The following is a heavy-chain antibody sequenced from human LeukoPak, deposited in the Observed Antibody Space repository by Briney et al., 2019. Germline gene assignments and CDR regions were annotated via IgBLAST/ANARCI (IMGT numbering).Heavy chain of an antibody. J-gene: IGHJ4*02. V-gene: IGHV3-23*01. D-gene: IGHD2-15*01. Sequence: GGSLRLSCAASGFTFSSYAMSWVRQAPGKGLEWVSAISGSGGSTYYADSVKGRFTISRDNSKNTLYLQMDSLRAEDTAVYYCAKDLIPFIVVVVAATPDYWGQGTLVTVSS. CDR2: ISGSGGST. CDR1: GFTFSSYA. CDR3: AKDLIPFIVVVVAATPDY.